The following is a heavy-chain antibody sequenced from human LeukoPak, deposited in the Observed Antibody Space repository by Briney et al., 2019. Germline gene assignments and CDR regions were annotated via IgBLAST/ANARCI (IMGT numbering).Heavy chain of an antibody. Sequence: SETLSLTCAVYGGSFSAYFWSWIRQPPGKGLEWIGEINHSGNTDYNPSLKSRVTISVDASKNQFSLRLNSVTAADTAMYYCARTTWPRRESDYWGQGTLVTVSS. CDR2: INHSGNT. V-gene: IGHV4-34*01. D-gene: IGHD2/OR15-2a*01. CDR1: GGSFSAYF. CDR3: ARTTWPRRESDY. J-gene: IGHJ4*02.